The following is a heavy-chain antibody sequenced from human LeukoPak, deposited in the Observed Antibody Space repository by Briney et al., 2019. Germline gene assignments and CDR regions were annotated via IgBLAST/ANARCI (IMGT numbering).Heavy chain of an antibody. CDR2: IYHTGST. CDR1: GGSVSDYY. V-gene: IGHV4-59*02. CDR3: ARDTYYSGSGSYDP. Sequence: SETLSLTCTISGGSVSDYYWSWIRQSPGKGLEWIGYIYHTGSTSYSPSLKSRVTISAATSKNQFSLKLSSVTAADTAVYYCARDTYYSGSGSYDPWGQGTLVTVSS. D-gene: IGHD3-10*01. J-gene: IGHJ5*02.